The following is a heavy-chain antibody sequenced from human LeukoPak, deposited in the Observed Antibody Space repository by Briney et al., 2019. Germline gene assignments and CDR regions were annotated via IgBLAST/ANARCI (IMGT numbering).Heavy chain of an antibody. CDR2: ISAYNGDT. D-gene: IGHD3-10*01. J-gene: IGHJ4*02. CDR3: ARSELLWFGGVNSGFDY. Sequence: ASVKVSCKASGYTFTRNDISWVRQAPGQGLEWMGWISAYNGDTKYAQKFQGRVTMTTDTSTSTVYMELRSLRSDDTAVYYCARSELLWFGGVNSGFDYWGQGTLVTVSS. CDR1: GYTFTRND. V-gene: IGHV1-18*01.